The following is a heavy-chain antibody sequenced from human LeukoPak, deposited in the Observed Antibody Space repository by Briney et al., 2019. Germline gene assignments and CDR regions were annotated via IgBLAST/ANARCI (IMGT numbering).Heavy chain of an antibody. J-gene: IGHJ5*02. Sequence: SETLSLTCAVYGGSFSGYYWSCIRQPPGKGLEWIGEINHSGSTNYNPSLKSRVTISVDTSKNQFSLKLSSVTAADTAVYYCAGRLGFGELSWFDPWGQGTLVTVSS. CDR3: AGRLGFGELSWFDP. D-gene: IGHD3-10*01. V-gene: IGHV4-34*01. CDR1: GGSFSGYY. CDR2: INHSGST.